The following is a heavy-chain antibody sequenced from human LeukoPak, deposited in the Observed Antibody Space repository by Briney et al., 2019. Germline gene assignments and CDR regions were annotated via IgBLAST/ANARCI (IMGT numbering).Heavy chain of an antibody. D-gene: IGHD6-13*01. Sequence: SVKVSCKASGGTFSSYAISWVRQAPGQGLEWMGVIIPIFGTANYAQKFQGRVTITTDESTSTAYMELSSLRSEGTAVYYCARDSGVEQQLDYWGQGTLVTVSS. CDR2: IIPIFGTA. J-gene: IGHJ4*02. CDR3: ARDSGVEQQLDY. CDR1: GGTFSSYA. V-gene: IGHV1-69*05.